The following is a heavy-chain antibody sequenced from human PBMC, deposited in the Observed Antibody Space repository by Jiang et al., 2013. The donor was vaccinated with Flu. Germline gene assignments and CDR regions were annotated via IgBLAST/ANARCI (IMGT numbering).Heavy chain of an antibody. CDR3: ARDAGYLASGAYDY. D-gene: IGHD2-15*01. V-gene: IGHV1-18*04. Sequence: QYGAEVKKPGAYVKVSCKTSGYPFTTYFINWVRQAPGQGLEYMGWVSGYNNNAKYAQNFQVRVTMTTDTSTNTAYMELRGLTSDDTAIYYCARDAGYLASGAYDYWGQGTLVTVSS. CDR1: GYPFTTYF. CDR2: VSGYNNNA. J-gene: IGHJ4*02.